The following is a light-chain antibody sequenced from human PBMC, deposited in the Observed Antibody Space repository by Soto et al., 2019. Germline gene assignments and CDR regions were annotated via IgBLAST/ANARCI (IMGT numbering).Light chain of an antibody. CDR2: DVS. CDR3: SSYTSSSSYV. CDR1: SSDGGGYNS. J-gene: IGLJ1*01. Sequence: QSVLNQPAPVSGSPGQSITLVCTGTSSDGGGYNSVPWYQQHPGKAPKLMIHDVSNRPSGVSNRFSGSKSGNTASLTISGLQAEDEADYYCSSYTSSSSYVFGTGTKVTVL. V-gene: IGLV2-14*01.